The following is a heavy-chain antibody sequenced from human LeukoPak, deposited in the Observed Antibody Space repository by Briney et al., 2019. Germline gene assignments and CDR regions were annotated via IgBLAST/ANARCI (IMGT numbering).Heavy chain of an antibody. CDR1: GFTFSSYA. CDR3: AKDTKSLYYSPNFDY. D-gene: IGHD3-10*01. CDR2: ISGSGGST. V-gene: IGHV3-23*01. Sequence: PGGALRLSCAASGFTFSSYAMSWVRQAPGKGLEWVSAISGSGGSTYYADSVKGRFTTSRDNSKNTLYLQMNSLRAEDTAVYYCAKDTKSLYYSPNFDYWGQGTLVTVSS. J-gene: IGHJ4*02.